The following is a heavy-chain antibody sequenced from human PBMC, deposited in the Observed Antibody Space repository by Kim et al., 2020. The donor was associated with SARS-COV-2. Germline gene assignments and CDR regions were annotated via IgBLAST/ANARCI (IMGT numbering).Heavy chain of an antibody. Sequence: TQPLKGRVTISVDTSKKQFSLRLSSVTAADAAVYYCARHLRNWYFDLWGRGTLVTVSS. J-gene: IGHJ2*01. CDR3: ARHLRNWYFDL. V-gene: IGHV4-39*01.